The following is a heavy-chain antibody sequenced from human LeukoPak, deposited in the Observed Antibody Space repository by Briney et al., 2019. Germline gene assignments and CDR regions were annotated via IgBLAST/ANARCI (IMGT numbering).Heavy chain of an antibody. J-gene: IGHJ4*02. CDR1: GGSFSGYY. CDR2: LNHSGST. V-gene: IGHV4-34*01. D-gene: IGHD6-6*01. Sequence: SETLSLTCAVYGGSFSGYYWSWIRQPPGKGLEWIGELNHSGSTNYNPSLKSRVIISVETTKNQFSLKLSSVTAADTAVYYCARGPTGYSTSYYFDYWGQGTLVTVSS. CDR3: ARGPTGYSTSYYFDY.